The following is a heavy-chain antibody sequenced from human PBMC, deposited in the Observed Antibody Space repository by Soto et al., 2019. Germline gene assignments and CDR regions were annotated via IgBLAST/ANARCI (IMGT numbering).Heavy chain of an antibody. D-gene: IGHD3-10*01. CDR2: VYVSDYT. Sequence: QMQLQESGPRLVKPSATLSLTCSVSGDSIRSYYWHWIRQPPGQGLEWIGYVYVSDYTRYNSSIKKRVTISVDTSKIQFYLRLNSVTAADTAVYYCARSAGHPGDFFYYNGMDVWGLGTTVTVSS. CDR1: GDSIRSYY. V-gene: IGHV4-59*01. CDR3: ARSAGHPGDFFYYNGMDV. J-gene: IGHJ6*02.